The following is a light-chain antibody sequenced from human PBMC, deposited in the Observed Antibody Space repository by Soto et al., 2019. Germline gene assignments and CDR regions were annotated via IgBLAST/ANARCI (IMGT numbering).Light chain of an antibody. CDR2: EVS. J-gene: IGLJ2*01. V-gene: IGLV2-14*01. CDR1: SSDVGGYNY. CDR3: SSYTSSSPLVV. Sequence: QSVLTQPASVSGSPGQSITISCTGTSSDVGGYNYVSWYQQHPGKAPKFMIYEVSNRPSGVSNRFSGSKSGNTASLTISGLQAEDEADYYCSSYTSSSPLVVFGGGTKLTVL.